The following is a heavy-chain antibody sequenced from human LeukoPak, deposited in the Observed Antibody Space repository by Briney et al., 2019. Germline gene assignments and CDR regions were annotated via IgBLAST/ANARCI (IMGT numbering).Heavy chain of an antibody. D-gene: IGHD5-18*01. CDR3: ARKDTAMVFY. CDR1: GGSISSSSYY. J-gene: IGHJ4*02. V-gene: IGHV4-39*07. CDR2: IYYSGST. Sequence: PSETLSLTCTVSGGSISSSSYYWGWIRQPPGKGLEWIGSIYYSGSTYYNPSLKSRVTISVDTSKNQFSLKLSSVTAADTAVYYCARKDTAMVFYWGQGTLVTVSS.